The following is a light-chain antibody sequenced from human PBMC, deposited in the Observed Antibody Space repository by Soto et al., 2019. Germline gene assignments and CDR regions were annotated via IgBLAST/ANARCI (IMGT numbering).Light chain of an antibody. V-gene: IGKV1-6*02. CDR3: LQHYDYPPT. CDR1: QGITNS. Sequence: AIQMTQSPRSLSASVGDRVTITCRASQGITNSLIWYQQKPGKAPKLLIYAASTLQTGVPPRFSGSGSGTHFTLTISSLQTEDFATYHSLQHYDYPPTFGQGAKLEIE. J-gene: IGKJ2*01. CDR2: AAS.